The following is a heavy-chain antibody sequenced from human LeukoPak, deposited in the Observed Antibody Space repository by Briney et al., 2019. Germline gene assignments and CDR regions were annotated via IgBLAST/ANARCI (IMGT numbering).Heavy chain of an antibody. CDR3: ARDPADAAGY. CDR1: GFTFSSSW. Sequence: PGGPLSPPWAASGFTFSSSWMHWARQAPGKGLVWFSRINSDGSSTSYADSVKGRFTISRDNAKNTLYLQMNSLRAEDTAVYYCARDPADAAGYWGQGTLVTVSS. V-gene: IGHV3-74*01. J-gene: IGHJ4*02. CDR2: INSDGSST.